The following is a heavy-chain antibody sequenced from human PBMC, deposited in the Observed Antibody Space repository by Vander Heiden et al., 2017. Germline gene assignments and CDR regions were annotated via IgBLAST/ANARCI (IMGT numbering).Heavy chain of an antibody. V-gene: IGHV1-69*06. J-gene: IGHJ4*02. CDR2: IIPIFGTA. CDR3: ARGPAKHGIYSYGYQDY. Sequence: QVQLVQSGAEVKKPGSSVKVSCKASGGTFSSYAISWVRQAPGQGLEWMGGIIPIFGTANYAQKFHGRVTITADKSTSTAYMEMSSLSSDDTAVYYCARGPAKHGIYSYGYQDYWGQGTLVTVSS. D-gene: IGHD5-18*01. CDR1: GGTFSSYA.